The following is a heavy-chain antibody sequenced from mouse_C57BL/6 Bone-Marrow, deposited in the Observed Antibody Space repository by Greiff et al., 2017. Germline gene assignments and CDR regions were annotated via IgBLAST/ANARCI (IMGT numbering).Heavy chain of an antibody. CDR1: GYTFTSYW. CDR2: IDPSDSYT. J-gene: IGHJ2*01. V-gene: IGHV1-59*01. D-gene: IGHD2-10*02. CDR3: ASGYDPYYCDY. Sequence: QVQLQQPGAELVRPGTSVKLSCKASGYTFTSYWMHWVKQRPGQGLEWIGVIDPSDSYTNYNQKFKGKATLTVDTSSSTAYMQLSSLTSEDSAVYYCASGYDPYYCDYWGQGTTLTGSS.